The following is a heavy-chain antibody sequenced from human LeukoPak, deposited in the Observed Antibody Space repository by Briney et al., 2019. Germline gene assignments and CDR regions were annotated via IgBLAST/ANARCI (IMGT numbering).Heavy chain of an antibody. Sequence: GGSLRLSCAASGFTFSSYGMHWVRQAPGKGLEWVAVISYDGNNKYYADSVKGRFTISRDNSKNTLYLQMNFLRAEDTAVYYCAKDKSYNSWYWAFDIWGQGTMVTVSS. V-gene: IGHV3-30*18. CDR3: AKDKSYNSWYWAFDI. CDR2: ISYDGNNK. CDR1: GFTFSSYG. J-gene: IGHJ3*02. D-gene: IGHD6-13*01.